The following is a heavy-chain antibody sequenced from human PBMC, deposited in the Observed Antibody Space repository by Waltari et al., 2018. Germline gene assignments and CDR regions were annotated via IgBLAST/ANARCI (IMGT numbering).Heavy chain of an antibody. J-gene: IGHJ4*02. CDR1: GVTVNSNY. Sequence: EVQLVESGGGLLQPGGSLSICCAVSGVTVNSNYMSWVRQAPGKGLEWVSVIYSGGSTYYADSVKGRFTISRDNSKNTLYLQMNSLRAEDTAVYYCAGCRPLDFYFDYWGQGNLVTVSS. CDR3: AGCRPLDFYFDY. CDR2: IYSGGST. V-gene: IGHV3-53*01.